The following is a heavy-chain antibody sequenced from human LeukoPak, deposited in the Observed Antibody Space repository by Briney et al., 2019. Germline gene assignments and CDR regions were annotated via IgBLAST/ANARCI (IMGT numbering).Heavy chain of an antibody. Sequence: GGSLRLSCAASGFTFSSYSMNWVRQAPGKGLEWVSYISSSSSTIYYADSVKGRFTISRDNAKNSLYLQMNSLRAEDTAVYYCARGPAAIVYYYYGMDDWGQGTTVTVSS. CDR2: ISSSSSTI. CDR1: GFTFSSYS. CDR3: ARGPAAIVYYYYGMDD. J-gene: IGHJ6*02. V-gene: IGHV3-48*01. D-gene: IGHD2-2*01.